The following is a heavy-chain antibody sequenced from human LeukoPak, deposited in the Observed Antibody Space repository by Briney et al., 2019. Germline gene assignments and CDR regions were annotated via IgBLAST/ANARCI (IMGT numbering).Heavy chain of an antibody. CDR2: ISGSGGST. CDR3: SSYGGKDYYYYMDV. Sequence: PGGSLRLSCAASGFTFSSYAMSWVRQAPGKGLEWVSAISGSGGSTYYADSVKGRFTISRDNSKNTLYLQMNSLRAEDTAVYYCSSYGGKDYYYYMDVWGKGTTVTVSS. CDR1: GFTFSSYA. V-gene: IGHV3-23*01. D-gene: IGHD4-23*01. J-gene: IGHJ6*03.